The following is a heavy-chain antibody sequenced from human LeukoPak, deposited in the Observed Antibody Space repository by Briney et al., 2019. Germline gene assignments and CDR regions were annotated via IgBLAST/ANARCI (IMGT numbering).Heavy chain of an antibody. Sequence: SETLSLTCAVSGGSISSGGYSWSWIRQPPEKGLEWIGYIYHSGSTYYNPSLKSRVTISVDRSKNQFSLKLSSVTAADTAVYYCARGRLLPNYWGQGTLVTVSS. V-gene: IGHV4-30-2*01. CDR1: GGSISSGGYS. J-gene: IGHJ4*02. CDR2: IYHSGST. D-gene: IGHD2-15*01. CDR3: ARGRLLPNY.